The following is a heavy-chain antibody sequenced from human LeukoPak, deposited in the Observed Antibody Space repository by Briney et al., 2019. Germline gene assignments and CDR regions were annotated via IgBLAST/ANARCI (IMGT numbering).Heavy chain of an antibody. V-gene: IGHV3-48*03. CDR3: ARVKGTYFDY. J-gene: IGHJ4*02. D-gene: IGHD1-1*01. CDR2: ISASGSNI. CDR1: GSPPIVFR. Sequence: GGPLNLSLPGPGSPPIVFRKNGFGRAQGRELEWVAYISASGSNIYYVDSVMGRFTVSRDNPKSSLFLQMNSPRAEDTAVYYCARVKGTYFDYWGQGALVTVSS.